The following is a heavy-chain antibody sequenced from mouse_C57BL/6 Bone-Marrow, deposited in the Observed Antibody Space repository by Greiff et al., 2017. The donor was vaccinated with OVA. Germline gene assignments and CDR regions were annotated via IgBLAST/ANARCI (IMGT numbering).Heavy chain of an antibody. CDR1: GYTFPGYW. V-gene: IGHV1-9*01. Sequence: QVQLKASGAELMKPGASVKLSCTATGYTFPGYWLEWVKQRPVHCLALIGEILPGSGSTNYNEKFKGKATFTADTSSNTAYMQLSSLTTEDSAIYYCARNGRLRFFAYWGQGTLVTVSA. CDR3: ARNGRLRFFAY. J-gene: IGHJ3*01. CDR2: ILPGSGST. D-gene: IGHD2-4*01.